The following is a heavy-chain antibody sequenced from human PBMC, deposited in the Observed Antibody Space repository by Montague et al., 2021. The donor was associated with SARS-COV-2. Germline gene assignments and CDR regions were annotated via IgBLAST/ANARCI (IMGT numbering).Heavy chain of an antibody. J-gene: IGHJ6*02. Sequence: QSGAEVKKPGESLKITCKGSGYSFTSYWIGWVRQMPGKGLEWMGIIYPGDSDTRYSPSFQGQVTISADKSISTAYLQWSSLKASDTAMDYCARLPVGISSWYGYSYGMDVWGQGTTVTVSS. CDR1: GYSFTSYW. V-gene: IGHV5-51*03. D-gene: IGHD6-13*01. CDR2: IYPGDSDT. CDR3: ARLPVGISSWYGYSYGMDV.